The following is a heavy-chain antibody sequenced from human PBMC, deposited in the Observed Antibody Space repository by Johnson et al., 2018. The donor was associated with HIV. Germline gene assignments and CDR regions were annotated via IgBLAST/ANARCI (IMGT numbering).Heavy chain of an antibody. Sequence: QLVESGGGLVQPGGSLRLSCAASGFTFSSYDMHWVRQVTGKGLEWVSAIGTAGDTYYPGSVKGRFTISRENAKNSLYLQMNSLRAGDTAVYYCTRVARGDSSGHDAFDIWGQGTMVTVSS. V-gene: IGHV3-13*01. CDR1: GFTFSSYD. CDR3: TRVARGDSSGHDAFDI. CDR2: IGTAGDT. J-gene: IGHJ3*02. D-gene: IGHD3-22*01.